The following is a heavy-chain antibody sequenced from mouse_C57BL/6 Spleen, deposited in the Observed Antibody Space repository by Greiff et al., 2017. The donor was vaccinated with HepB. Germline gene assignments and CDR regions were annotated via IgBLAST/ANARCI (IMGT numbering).Heavy chain of an antibody. CDR3: ARSGLGLDAMDY. V-gene: IGHV1-55*01. Sequence: VQLQQPGAELVKPGASVKMSCKASGYTFTSYWITWVKQRPGQGLEWIGDIYPGSGSTNYNEKFKSKATLTVDTSSSTAYMQLSSLTSEDSAVYYCARSGLGLDAMDYWGQGTSVTVSS. D-gene: IGHD4-1*01. CDR1: GYTFTSYW. CDR2: IYPGSGST. J-gene: IGHJ4*01.